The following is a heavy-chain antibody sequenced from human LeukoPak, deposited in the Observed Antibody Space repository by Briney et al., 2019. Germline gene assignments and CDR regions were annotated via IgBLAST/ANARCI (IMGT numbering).Heavy chain of an antibody. CDR2: MSYDGFSK. CDR3: AKTAITYRGGDCYFDF. J-gene: IGHJ4*02. D-gene: IGHD2-21*02. CDR1: GFTFSNYG. V-gene: IGHV3-30*18. Sequence: GRSLRLSCAASGFTFSNYGMHWVRQAPGKGLEWVAIMSYDGFSKYYADSVKGRFTISRDNSKNTLHLQMNSLSAEDTAVYYCAKTAITYRGGDCYFDFWGQGTLVTVSS.